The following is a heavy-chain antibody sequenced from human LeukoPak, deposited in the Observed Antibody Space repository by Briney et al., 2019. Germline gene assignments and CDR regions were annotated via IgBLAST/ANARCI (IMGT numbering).Heavy chain of an antibody. CDR3: ARDTRRALTGYYFYYYYYYMDV. CDR2: INPNSGGT. D-gene: IGHD3-9*01. V-gene: IGHV1-2*02. J-gene: IGHJ6*03. CDR1: GYTFTGYY. Sequence: GASVKVSCKASGYTFTGYYMHWVRQAPGQGLEWMGWINPNSGGTNYAQKFQGRVTMTRDTSISTAYMELSSLRSEDTAVYYCARDTRRALTGYYFYYYYYYMDVWGKGTTVTISS.